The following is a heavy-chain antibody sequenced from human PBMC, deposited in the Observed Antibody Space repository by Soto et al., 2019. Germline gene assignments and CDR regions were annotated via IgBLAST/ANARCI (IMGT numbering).Heavy chain of an antibody. CDR2: IYYSGST. J-gene: IGHJ4*02. Sequence: PLETLSLTCTVSGGSISSSSYYWGWIRQPPGKGLEWIGSIYYSGSTYYNPSLKSRVTISVDTSKNQFSLKLSSVTAADTAVYYCASRVDTAMVRYFDYWGQGTLVTVS. CDR1: GGSISSSSYY. CDR3: ASRVDTAMVRYFDY. V-gene: IGHV4-39*01. D-gene: IGHD5-18*01.